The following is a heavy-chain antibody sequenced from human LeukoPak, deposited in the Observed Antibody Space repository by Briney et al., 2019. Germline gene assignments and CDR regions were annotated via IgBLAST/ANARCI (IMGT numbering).Heavy chain of an antibody. CDR3: ARRPSASWYFDY. D-gene: IGHD6-6*01. CDR2: IYWDDDK. J-gene: IGHJ4*02. Sequence: ESGPTLVKPTQTLTLTCTFSGFSLSSSGVGVGWIRQPPGKALEWLALIYWDDDKRYSPSLKSRLTITKDTSKNQVVLTMTNMDPVDIATYYCARRPSASWYFDYWGQGTLVTVSS. CDR1: GFSLSSSGVG. V-gene: IGHV2-5*02.